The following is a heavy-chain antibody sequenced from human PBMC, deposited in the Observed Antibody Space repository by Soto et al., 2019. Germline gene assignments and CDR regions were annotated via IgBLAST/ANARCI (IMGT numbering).Heavy chain of an antibody. CDR1: GYTFTSYA. Sequence: ASVKVSCKASGYTFTSYAMHWVRQAPGQSLEWMGWINGGNGDTKYSQKFQGRVTITSDTSATTVYMELRSLRSDDTAVYYCARSSRWLPDSWGQGTLVTVS. CDR2: INGGNGDT. J-gene: IGHJ5*01. D-gene: IGHD5-12*01. V-gene: IGHV1-3*01. CDR3: ARSSRWLPDS.